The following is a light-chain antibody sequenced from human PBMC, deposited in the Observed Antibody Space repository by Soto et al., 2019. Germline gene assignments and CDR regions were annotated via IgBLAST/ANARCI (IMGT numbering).Light chain of an antibody. CDR3: SSYTGSNTLV. J-gene: IGLJ2*01. CDR1: SSDVGSYNY. Sequence: QSALTQPASVSGSPGQSITISCTGTSSDVGSYNYVSWYQQHPGKAPKLMIYDVSNRPSGVSNRFSGSKSGNTASLTISGLQDEDEADYYCSSYTGSNTLVLGGGTKLTVL. CDR2: DVS. V-gene: IGLV2-14*01.